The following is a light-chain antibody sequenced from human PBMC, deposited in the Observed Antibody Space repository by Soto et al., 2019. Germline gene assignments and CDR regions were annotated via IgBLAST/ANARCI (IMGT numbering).Light chain of an antibody. CDR3: HQYGISP. Sequence: EIVLTQSPGTLSLSPGERATLSCRASQIVSSNLAWYQQKPGQAPRLLIYDASNRATGIPARFSGSGSGTEFSLTISRLEPEDFAVYYCHQYGISPFGGGTKVDIK. CDR1: QIVSSN. CDR2: DAS. V-gene: IGKV3-20*01. J-gene: IGKJ4*01.